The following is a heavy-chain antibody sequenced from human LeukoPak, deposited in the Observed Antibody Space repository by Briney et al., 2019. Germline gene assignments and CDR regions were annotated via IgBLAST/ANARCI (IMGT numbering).Heavy chain of an antibody. CDR2: MYPDGSP. CDR1: GGSISTHF. J-gene: IGHJ4*02. D-gene: IGHD2/OR15-2a*01. V-gene: IGHV4-4*07. Sequence: SETLSLTCTVSGGSISTHFWSWIRQTAANGLEWIGRMYPDGSPNYNPSFESRVTMSRDTSKNQFSLKLSSVTAADTAVYYCTRGLHTSLPFHWGQGIRVTVSA. CDR3: TRGLHTSLPFH.